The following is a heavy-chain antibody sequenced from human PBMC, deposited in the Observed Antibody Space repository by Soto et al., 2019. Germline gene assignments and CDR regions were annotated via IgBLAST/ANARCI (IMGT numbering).Heavy chain of an antibody. CDR2: IYTSGST. Sequence: SETLSLTCTVSGGSISSYYWSWIRQPAGKGLEWIGRIYTSGSTNYNPSLKSRVTMSVDTSKNQFSLKLSSVTAADTAVYYCARDWLRLFGEPYYYYYGMDVWGQGTTVTVSS. D-gene: IGHD3-3*01. V-gene: IGHV4-4*07. CDR1: GGSISSYY. J-gene: IGHJ6*02. CDR3: ARDWLRLFGEPYYYYYGMDV.